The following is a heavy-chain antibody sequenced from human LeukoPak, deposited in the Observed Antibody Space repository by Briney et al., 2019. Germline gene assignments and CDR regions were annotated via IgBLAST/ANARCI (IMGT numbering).Heavy chain of an antibody. CDR2: INPNSGDT. CDR1: GYTFTAYY. V-gene: IGHV1-2*06. D-gene: IGHD2-2*01. Sequence: ASVKVSCKASGYTFTAYYMHWVRQAPGQGLEWMGRINPNSGDTIYAQNFQGRVTVTRDTSISTAYMELSRLRSDDTAVYYCARVGCSSTSCYVFDYWGQGTLVTVSS. J-gene: IGHJ4*02. CDR3: ARVGCSSTSCYVFDY.